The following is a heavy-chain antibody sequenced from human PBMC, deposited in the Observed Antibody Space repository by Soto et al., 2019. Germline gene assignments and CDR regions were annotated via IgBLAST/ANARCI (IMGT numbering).Heavy chain of an antibody. CDR1: GFTFSSYW. D-gene: IGHD6-19*01. V-gene: IGHV3-74*01. J-gene: IGHJ4*02. CDR2: INSDGSST. CDR3: ARRGAVAGLHY. Sequence: EVQLVESGGGLVQPGGSLRVSCAASGFTFSSYWMHWVSQAPGKGLVWVSRINSDGSSTSYADSVKGRFTISRDNAKNTLYLQMNSLRAVDTAISYCARRGAVAGLHYWGQGTLVTVSS.